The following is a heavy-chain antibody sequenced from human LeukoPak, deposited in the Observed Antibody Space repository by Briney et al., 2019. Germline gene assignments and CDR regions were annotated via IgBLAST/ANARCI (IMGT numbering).Heavy chain of an antibody. D-gene: IGHD1-1*01. CDR1: GYIFTNYG. Sequence: VASVKVSCKTSGYIFTNYGIRCVRQAPGQGLEWMGWISGYNGNTNYIQKFRGRVAMTADTSTSTVYMELRSLRSDDTAVYYCARDIATVQHQDWGQGTLVTVSS. J-gene: IGHJ4*02. CDR2: ISGYNGNT. V-gene: IGHV1-18*01. CDR3: ARDIATVQHQD.